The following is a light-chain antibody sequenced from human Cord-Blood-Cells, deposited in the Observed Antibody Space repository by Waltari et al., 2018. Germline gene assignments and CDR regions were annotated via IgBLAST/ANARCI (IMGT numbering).Light chain of an antibody. CDR1: SSDDGGYNY. CDR2: EVS. J-gene: IGLJ3*02. Sequence: QSALTQPASVSGSPGQSITISCTGTSSDDGGYNYVSWYQQHPGKAPKLMIYEVSNRPSGFANRFSGSKSGNTASLTSSGLQADDEADYYCRSYTSSSTWVFGGGTKLTVL. V-gene: IGLV2-14*01. CDR3: RSYTSSSTWV.